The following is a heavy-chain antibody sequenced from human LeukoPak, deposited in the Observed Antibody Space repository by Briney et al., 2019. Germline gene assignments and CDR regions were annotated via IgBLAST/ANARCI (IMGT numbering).Heavy chain of an antibody. CDR1: GFTFSSYW. V-gene: IGHV3-7*01. D-gene: IGHD4-17*01. CDR3: ARALLYGDYVGYYFDY. J-gene: IGHJ4*02. Sequence: GGSLRLSCAASGFTFSSYWMSWVRQAPGKGLEWVANIKQDGSEKYYVDSVKGRFTISRDNAKNSLYLQMNGLRAEDTAVYYCARALLYGDYVGYYFDYWGQGALVTVSS. CDR2: IKQDGSEK.